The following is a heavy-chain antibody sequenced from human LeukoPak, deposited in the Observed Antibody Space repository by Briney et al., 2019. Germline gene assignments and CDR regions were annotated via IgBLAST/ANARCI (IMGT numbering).Heavy chain of an antibody. CDR1: GYTFTSYD. CDR3: ARAAVAEADWFDP. J-gene: IGHJ5*02. D-gene: IGHD6-19*01. Sequence: GASVKLSCKASGYTFTSYDINWVRQATGQGLEWMGWMNPNSGNTGYAQKFQGRVTMTKYTSISTAYMELSSLRSEDTAVYYCARAAVAEADWFDPWGQGTLVTVSS. V-gene: IGHV1-8*01. CDR2: MNPNSGNT.